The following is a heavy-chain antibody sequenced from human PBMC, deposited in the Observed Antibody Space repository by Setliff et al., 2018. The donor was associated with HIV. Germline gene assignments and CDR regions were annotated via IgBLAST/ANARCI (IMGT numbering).Heavy chain of an antibody. D-gene: IGHD3-22*01. J-gene: IGHJ4*02. CDR1: GGSISNYY. CDR3: ARGLYDSSGYYRVFDY. V-gene: IGHV4-59*01. Sequence: PSETLSLTCTVSGGSISNYYWSWIRQPPGKGLEWIGYIYYSGSTNYNPSLKSRVTISVDTSKNQFSLKLSSVTAADTAVYYCARGLYDSSGYYRVFDYWGQGTLVTVSS. CDR2: IYYSGST.